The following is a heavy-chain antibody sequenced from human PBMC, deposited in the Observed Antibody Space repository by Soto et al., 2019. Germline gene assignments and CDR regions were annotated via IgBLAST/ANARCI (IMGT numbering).Heavy chain of an antibody. CDR1: GFTFGSSG. V-gene: IGHV3-33*01. D-gene: IGHD2-15*01. Sequence: GGSLRLSCTASGFTFGSSGMHWVRQAPGKGLEWVAVIWRDGSNENYADSVKGRFTISRDNSKNTLYLQMNSLRVEDTAVYYCARAPGSLMSWAPDYWGQGTLVTVSS. CDR3: ARAPGSLMSWAPDY. CDR2: IWRDGSNE. J-gene: IGHJ4*02.